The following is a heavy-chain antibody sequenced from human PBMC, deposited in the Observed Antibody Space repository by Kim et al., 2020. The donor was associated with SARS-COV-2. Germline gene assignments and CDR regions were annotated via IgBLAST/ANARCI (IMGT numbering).Heavy chain of an antibody. CDR1: GYTLTELS. Sequence: ASVKVSCKVSGYTLTELSMHWVRQAPGKGLEWMGGFDPEDGETIYAQKFQGRVTMTEDTSTDTAYMELSSLRSEDTAVYYCATKPTYPSEIYGDYHYWGQGTLVTVSS. CDR2: FDPEDGET. J-gene: IGHJ4*02. V-gene: IGHV1-24*01. D-gene: IGHD4-17*01. CDR3: ATKPTYPSEIYGDYHY.